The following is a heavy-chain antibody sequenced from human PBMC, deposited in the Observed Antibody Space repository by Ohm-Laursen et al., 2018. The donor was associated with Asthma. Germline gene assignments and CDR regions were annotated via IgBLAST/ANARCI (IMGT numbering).Heavy chain of an antibody. CDR3: AKDFYYYGSGSPGWFDP. CDR2: ISAYNGNT. D-gene: IGHD3-10*01. V-gene: IGHV1-18*01. CDR1: GYTFTSYG. J-gene: IGHJ5*02. Sequence: SVKVSCKASGYTFTSYGISWVRQAPGQGLEWMGWISAYNGNTNYAQKFQGRVTITADESTSTAYMELSSLRSEDTAVYYCAKDFYYYGSGSPGWFDPWGQGTLVTVSS.